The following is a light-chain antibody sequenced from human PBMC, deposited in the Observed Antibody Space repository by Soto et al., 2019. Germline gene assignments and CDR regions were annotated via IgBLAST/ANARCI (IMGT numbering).Light chain of an antibody. Sequence: EIVLTQSPGTLSLSPGERATLSCRASQSVSSSYLAWYQQKPGQAPRLLIYGASSRATGIPARFSGSGSGTDFTFTISRLEPEDFAVYYCLQYGSSSFTFGPGTKVDIK. J-gene: IGKJ3*01. CDR3: LQYGSSSFT. V-gene: IGKV3-20*01. CDR2: GAS. CDR1: QSVSSSY.